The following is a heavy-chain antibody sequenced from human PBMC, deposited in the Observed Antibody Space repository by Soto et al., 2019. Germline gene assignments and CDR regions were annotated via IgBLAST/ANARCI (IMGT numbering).Heavy chain of an antibody. J-gene: IGHJ1*01. CDR1: GFTFSSYG. CDR2: ISYDGSNK. CDR3: AKDPQYVLLWFGESTYFQH. D-gene: IGHD3-10*01. Sequence: PGGSLRLSCAASGFTFSSYGMHWVRQAPGKGLEWVAVISYDGSNKYYADSVKGRFTISRDSSKNTLYLQMNSLRAEDTAVYYCAKDPQYVLLWFGESTYFQHWGQGTLVTVSS. V-gene: IGHV3-30*18.